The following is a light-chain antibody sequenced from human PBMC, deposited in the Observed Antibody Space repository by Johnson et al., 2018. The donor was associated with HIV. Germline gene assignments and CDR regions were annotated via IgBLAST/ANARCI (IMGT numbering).Light chain of an antibody. CDR1: SSNIANNY. CDR2: ENN. J-gene: IGLJ1*01. CDR3: GTWDSSLSAYV. V-gene: IGLV1-51*02. Sequence: QSVLTQPPSVSVAPGQKVTISCSGSSSNIANNYVSWYQQFPGTAPKLLIYENNKRPSGISDRFSGSKSGTSATLGITGLQTGDEADYYCGTWDSSLSAYVFGTGTKVTVL.